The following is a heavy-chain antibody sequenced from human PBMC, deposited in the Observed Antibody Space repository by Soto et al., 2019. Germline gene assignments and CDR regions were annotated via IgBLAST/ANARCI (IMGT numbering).Heavy chain of an antibody. D-gene: IGHD2-15*01. Sequence: LRLSCAASGFSFSTCNMDWVRQAPGKGPEWIAYISTTSFTIYYADSVKGRFTISRDNDRNSLYLEMNSLRDEDTAVYYCARDRCYDGTCYSASDSWGQGTLVTVSS. V-gene: IGHV3-48*02. J-gene: IGHJ5*01. CDR3: ARDRCYDGTCYSASDS. CDR1: GFSFSTCN. CDR2: ISTTSFTI.